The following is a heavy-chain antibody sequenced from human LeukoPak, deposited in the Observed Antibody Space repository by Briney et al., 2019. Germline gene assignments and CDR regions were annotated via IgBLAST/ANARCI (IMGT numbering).Heavy chain of an antibody. CDR2: IQRDGSST. V-gene: IGHV3-74*01. CDR3: ARDGRGFDP. Sequence: GGSLRLSCAGSGFTFTSYWMHWVRQAPGKGLVWGSRIQRDGSSTTYADSVKGRLTTSRDNAKNTLYLQMNSLRAEDTAVYYCARDGRGFDPWGQGTLVTVSS. D-gene: IGHD3/OR15-3a*01. J-gene: IGHJ5*02. CDR1: GFTFTSYW.